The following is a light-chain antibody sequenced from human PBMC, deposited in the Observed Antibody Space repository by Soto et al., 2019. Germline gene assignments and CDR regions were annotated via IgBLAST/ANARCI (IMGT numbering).Light chain of an antibody. CDR2: SNS. J-gene: IGLJ3*02. Sequence: QSVLTQPPSVSGAPGQKVIISCTGSTSNIGAGYDVHWYQQLPGTAPKLLIYSNSNRPSGVPDRLSGSKSGTSASLAITGVQVEDEADYYCQSYDSSLSAAVFGGGTKLTVL. CDR1: TSNIGAGYD. CDR3: QSYDSSLSAAV. V-gene: IGLV1-40*01.